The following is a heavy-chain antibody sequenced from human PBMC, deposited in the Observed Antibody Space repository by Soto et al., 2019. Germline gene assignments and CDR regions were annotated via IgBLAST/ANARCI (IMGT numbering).Heavy chain of an antibody. CDR2: IYYSGST. J-gene: IGHJ5*02. CDR1: GGSISSSGYY. CDR3: ARHSRITMVRGVIHLNNWFDP. Sequence: SETLSLTCTVSGGSISSSGYYWGWIRQHPGKGLEWIGSIYYSGSTYYNPSLKSRVTISVDTSKNQFSLKLSSVTAADTAVYYCARHSRITMVRGVIHLNNWFDPWGQGTLVTVSS. D-gene: IGHD3-10*01. V-gene: IGHV4-39*01.